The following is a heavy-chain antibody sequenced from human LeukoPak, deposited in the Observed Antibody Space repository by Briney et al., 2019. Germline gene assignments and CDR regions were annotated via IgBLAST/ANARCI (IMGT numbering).Heavy chain of an antibody. V-gene: IGHV1-18*01. CDR2: ISAYNGNT. Sequence: ASVKVSCKASGYTFTSYGISWMRQAPGQGLEWMGWISAYNGNTNYAQKLQGRVTMTTDTSTSTAYMELRSLRSDDTAVYYCARDLWEGFYDSSGYYYRYPDYWGQGTLVTVSS. CDR1: GYTFTSYG. J-gene: IGHJ4*02. CDR3: ARDLWEGFYDSSGYYYRYPDY. D-gene: IGHD3-22*01.